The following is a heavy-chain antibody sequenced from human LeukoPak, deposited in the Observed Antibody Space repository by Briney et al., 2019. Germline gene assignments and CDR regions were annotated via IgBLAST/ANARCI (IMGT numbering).Heavy chain of an antibody. Sequence: SETLSLTCADYGGSFSGYYWSWIRQPPGKGLEWIGEINHSGSTNYNPSLKSRVTISVDTSKNQFSLKLSSVTAADTAVYYCARHLSGYDLLFDYWGQGTLVTVSS. CDR2: INHSGST. CDR1: GGSFSGYY. CDR3: ARHLSGYDLLFDY. J-gene: IGHJ4*02. V-gene: IGHV4-34*01. D-gene: IGHD5-12*01.